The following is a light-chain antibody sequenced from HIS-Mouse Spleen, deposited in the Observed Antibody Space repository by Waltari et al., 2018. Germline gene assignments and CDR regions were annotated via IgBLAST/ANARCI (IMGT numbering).Light chain of an antibody. V-gene: IGKV4-1*01. CDR2: CAS. Sequence: DIVMTQSPDSLAVSLGERATTSCKSSQSVLYSSNNKNYLAWYQQKPGQPTKLLIYCASTRESGVPDRFSGSGSGTDFTLTISSLQAEDVAVYYCQQYYSTPWTFGQGTKVEIK. CDR1: QSVLYSSNNKNY. CDR3: QQYYSTPWT. J-gene: IGKJ1*01.